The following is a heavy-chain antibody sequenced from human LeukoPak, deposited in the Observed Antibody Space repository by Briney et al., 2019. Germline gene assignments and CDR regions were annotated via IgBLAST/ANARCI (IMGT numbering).Heavy chain of an antibody. CDR3: TTAGPHDSFDY. Sequence: PGGSLRLSCAASGFTFSNAWMSWARQAPGKGLEWVGRIKSKTDGGTTDYAALVKGRFTISRDDSKNTLYLRMNSLKTEDTAVYYCTTAGPHDSFDYWGQGTLVTVSS. CDR2: IKSKTDGGTT. V-gene: IGHV3-15*01. J-gene: IGHJ4*02. CDR1: GFTFSNAW. D-gene: IGHD3-16*01.